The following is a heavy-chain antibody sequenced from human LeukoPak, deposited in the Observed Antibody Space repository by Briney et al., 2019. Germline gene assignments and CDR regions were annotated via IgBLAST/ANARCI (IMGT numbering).Heavy chain of an antibody. D-gene: IGHD4-17*01. CDR2: IYYSGST. CDR1: AGSISSSGSY. CDR3: ARVSATVTTPIDY. Sequence: SEALSLTCTVSAGSISSSGSYWGWIRQPPGKGLEWIGSIYYSGSTYYNPSLKSRVTISVDTSKNQFSLKLSSVTAADTAVYYCARVSATVTTPIDYWGQGTLVTVSS. J-gene: IGHJ4*02. V-gene: IGHV4-39*01.